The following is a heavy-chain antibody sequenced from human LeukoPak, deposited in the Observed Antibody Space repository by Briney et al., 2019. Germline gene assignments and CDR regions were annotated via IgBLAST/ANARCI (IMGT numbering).Heavy chain of an antibody. CDR2: IYPGDSDT. Sequence: GESLKIPCKGSGYSFTSYWIGWVRQMPGKGLEWMGIIYPGDSDTRYSPSFQGQVTISADKSISTAYLQWSSLKASDTAMYYCASVVGTRYNWFDPWGQGTLVTVSS. CDR1: GYSFTSYW. CDR3: ASVVGTRYNWFDP. J-gene: IGHJ5*02. V-gene: IGHV5-51*01. D-gene: IGHD2-15*01.